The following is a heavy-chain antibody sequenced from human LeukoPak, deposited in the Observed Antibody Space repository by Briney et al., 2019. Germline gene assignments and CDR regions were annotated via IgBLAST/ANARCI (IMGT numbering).Heavy chain of an antibody. CDR2: ISGTGGAT. J-gene: IGHJ5*01. CDR1: GFTFWNYA. CDR3: VKDPRDTYGTNWFVS. D-gene: IGHD2-21*01. Sequence: GGSLRLSCVASGFTFWNYAMSWVRQAPGKGLQWVSQISGTGGATWYAGFARDRFTISRDNSKKTLYLQMSGLRVEDTAMYYCVKDPRDTYGTNWFVSWGQGTLLIVSS. V-gene: IGHV3-23*01.